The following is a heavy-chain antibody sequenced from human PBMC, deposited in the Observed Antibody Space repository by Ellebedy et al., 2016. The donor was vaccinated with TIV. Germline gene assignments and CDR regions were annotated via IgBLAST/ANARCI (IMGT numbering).Heavy chain of an antibody. CDR3: ARGIVVVPAAKRAPYYYYYMDV. J-gene: IGHJ6*03. D-gene: IGHD2-2*01. V-gene: IGHV4-34*01. CDR1: GGSFSGYY. CDR2: INHSGST. Sequence: SETLSLXXAVYGGSFSGYYWSWIRQPPGKGLEWIGEINHSGSTNYNPSLKSRVTISVDTSKNQFSLKLSSVTAADTAVYYCARGIVVVPAAKRAPYYYYYMDVWGKGTTVTVSS.